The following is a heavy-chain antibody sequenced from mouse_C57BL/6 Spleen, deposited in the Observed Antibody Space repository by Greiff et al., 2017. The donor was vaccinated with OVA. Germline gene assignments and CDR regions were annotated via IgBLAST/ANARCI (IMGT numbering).Heavy chain of an antibody. CDR1: GFTFSSYA. CDR2: ISSGGDYI. V-gene: IGHV5-9-1*02. Sequence: EVQLVESGEGLVKPGGSLKLSCAASGFTFSSYAMSWVRQTPEKRLEWVAYISSGGDYIYYADTVKGRFTISRDNARNTLYLQMSSLKSEDTAMYYCTRAPHYYGSSYDAVDYWGQGTSVTVSS. CDR3: TRAPHYYGSSYDAVDY. J-gene: IGHJ4*01. D-gene: IGHD1-1*01.